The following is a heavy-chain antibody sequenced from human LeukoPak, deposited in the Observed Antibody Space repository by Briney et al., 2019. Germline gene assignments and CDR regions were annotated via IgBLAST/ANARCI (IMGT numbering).Heavy chain of an antibody. V-gene: IGHV3-21*01. CDR1: GFTFSRYS. CDR3: ARDGL. Sequence: GGSLRLSCAASGFTFSRYSMNWVRQAPGKGLEWVSSISISSNYIYYTDSVKGRCTISRDNGKNSLYLQMNSLRAEDTAVYYCARDGLWGQGTLVTVSS. J-gene: IGHJ4*02. CDR2: ISISSNYI.